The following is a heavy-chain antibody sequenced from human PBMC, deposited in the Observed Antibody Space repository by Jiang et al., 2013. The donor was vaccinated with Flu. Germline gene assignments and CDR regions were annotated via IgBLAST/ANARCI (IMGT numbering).Heavy chain of an antibody. CDR2: INHSVST. V-gene: IGHV4-34*01. J-gene: IGHJ4*02. CDR3: ARGKHLWPRGHFDY. Sequence: LLKPSETLSLTCAVYGGSFSGYYWSWIRQPPGKGLEWIGEINHSVSTNYNPSLKSRVTISVDTSKNQFSLKLSSVTAADTAVYYCARGKHLWPRGHFDYWGQGTLVTVSS. D-gene: IGHD3-10*01. CDR1: GGSFSGYY.